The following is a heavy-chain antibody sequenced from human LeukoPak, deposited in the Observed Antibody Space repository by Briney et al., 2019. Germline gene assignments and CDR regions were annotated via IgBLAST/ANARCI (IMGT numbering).Heavy chain of an antibody. CDR3: ARGEIAARPLYFDY. CDR1: GGSFSGYY. Sequence: PSETLSLTCAVYGGSFSGYYWSWIRQPPGKGLEWIGEINHSGSTNYNPSLKSRVTISVDTSKNQFSLKLSSVTAADTAVYYCARGEIAARPLYFDYWGQETLVTVSS. CDR2: INHSGST. V-gene: IGHV4-34*01. J-gene: IGHJ4*02. D-gene: IGHD6-6*01.